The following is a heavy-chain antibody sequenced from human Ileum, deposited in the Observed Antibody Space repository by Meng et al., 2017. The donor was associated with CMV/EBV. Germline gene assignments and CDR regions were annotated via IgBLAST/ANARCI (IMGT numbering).Heavy chain of an antibody. CDR2: INPNSGGT. CDR1: GYTFTGYY. V-gene: IGHV1-2*02. J-gene: IGHJ5*02. CDR3: ARPYDFWTTNWFDP. D-gene: IGHD3-3*01. Sequence: SGYTFTGYYMHWVRQAPGQGLEWIGWINPNSGGTNYAQKFQGRVTMTRDTSISTTYMELSRLRSDDTAVYYCARPYDFWTTNWFDPWGQGTLVTVSS.